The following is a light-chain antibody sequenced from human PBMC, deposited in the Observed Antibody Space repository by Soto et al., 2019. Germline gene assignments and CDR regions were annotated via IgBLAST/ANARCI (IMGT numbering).Light chain of an antibody. CDR1: SSNIGTNT. CDR3: AAWDDSLNGFYV. J-gene: IGLJ1*01. Sequence: QSVLTQPPSASGTPGQRVTISCSGSSSNIGTNTVNWYQQLPGAAPKLLIYSNNQRPSGVPDRFSGSKSGPSASLAISVSHFQDEANNYCAAWDDSLNGFYVVGTGTKVTV. V-gene: IGLV1-44*01. CDR2: SNN.